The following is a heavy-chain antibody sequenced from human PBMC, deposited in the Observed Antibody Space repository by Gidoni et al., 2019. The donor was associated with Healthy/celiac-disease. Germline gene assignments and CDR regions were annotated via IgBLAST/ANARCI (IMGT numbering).Heavy chain of an antibody. CDR3: ATVAAMVKGYGMDV. Sequence: QVQLVQSGAEVKKHGASGKVSCKVPGYTLTELSMHWVRQAPGKGLEWMGGFDPEDGETIYAQKFQGRVTMTEDTSTDTAYMELSSLRSEDTAVYYCATVAAMVKGYGMDVWGQGTTVTVSS. V-gene: IGHV1-24*01. CDR1: GYTLTELS. D-gene: IGHD2-2*01. J-gene: IGHJ6*02. CDR2: FDPEDGET.